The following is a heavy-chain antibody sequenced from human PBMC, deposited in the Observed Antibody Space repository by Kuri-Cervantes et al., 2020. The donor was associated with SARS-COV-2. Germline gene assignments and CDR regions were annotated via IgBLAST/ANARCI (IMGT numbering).Heavy chain of an antibody. CDR3: ASSSPATVTYPFDY. V-gene: IGHV3-30*04. Sequence: GGSLRLSCAASGFTFSSYAMHWVRQAPGKGLEWVAVISYYGSNKYYADSVKGRFTISRDNSKNTLYLQMNSLRAEDTAVYYCASSSPATVTYPFDYWGQGTLVTVSS. J-gene: IGHJ4*02. CDR1: GFTFSSYA. D-gene: IGHD4-17*01. CDR2: ISYYGSNK.